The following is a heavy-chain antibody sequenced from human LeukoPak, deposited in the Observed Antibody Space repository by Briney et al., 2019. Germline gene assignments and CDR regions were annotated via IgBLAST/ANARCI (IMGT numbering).Heavy chain of an antibody. CDR1: GGTFISYA. CDR3: AREPLISLGYYGMDV. CDR2: IIPIFGTA. D-gene: IGHD3-16*01. V-gene: IGHV1-69*01. Sequence: ASVKVSCKASGGTFISYAISWVRQAPGQGLEWMGGIIPIFGTANYAQKFQGRVTITADESTSTAYMELSSLRSEDTAVYYCAREPLISLGYYGMDVWGQGTTVTVSS. J-gene: IGHJ6*02.